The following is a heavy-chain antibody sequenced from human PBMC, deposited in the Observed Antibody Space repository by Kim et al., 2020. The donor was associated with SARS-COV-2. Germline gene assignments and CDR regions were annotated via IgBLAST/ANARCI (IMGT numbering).Heavy chain of an antibody. J-gene: IGHJ4*02. CDR2: ISAYNGNT. CDR1: GYIFTSYP. D-gene: IGHD3-3*01. Sequence: ASVKVSCKASGYIFTSYPISWVRQAPGQGLEWMGWISAYNGNTNYAQSLQGRVTMTTDTSTSTAYMELRSLRSDDTAVYYCARGPTILGVPTTIDYWGQGTPVTISS. V-gene: IGHV1-18*04. CDR3: ARGPTILGVPTTIDY.